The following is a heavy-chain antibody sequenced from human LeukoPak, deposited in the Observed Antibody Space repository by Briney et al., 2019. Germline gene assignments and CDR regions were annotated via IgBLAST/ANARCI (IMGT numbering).Heavy chain of an antibody. CDR2: ISYDGSNK. Sequence: GRSLRLSCAASGFTFSSYAMHWVRQAPGKGLEWVAVISYDGSNKYYADSVKGRFTISRDNAKNSLYLQMNSLRAEDTAVYYCARDSGSFSGSYSNIDYWGQGTLVTVSS. CDR3: ARDSGSFSGSYSNIDY. V-gene: IGHV3-30-3*01. D-gene: IGHD1-26*01. CDR1: GFTFSSYA. J-gene: IGHJ4*02.